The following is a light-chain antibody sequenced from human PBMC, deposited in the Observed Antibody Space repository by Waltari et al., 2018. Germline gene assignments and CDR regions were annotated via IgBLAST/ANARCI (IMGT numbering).Light chain of an antibody. Sequence: QSALTQPASVSGSPGQSITISCTGTRGDVGGYDYVSWYQQHAGKVPKVIIYEVTNRPSVVSTRFSASKSGDTAALTISGLQAEDEATYDGSSYTSATTLSVVFGGGTKVTVL. V-gene: IGLV2-14*01. J-gene: IGLJ2*01. CDR2: EVT. CDR3: SSYTSATTLSVV. CDR1: RGDVGGYDY.